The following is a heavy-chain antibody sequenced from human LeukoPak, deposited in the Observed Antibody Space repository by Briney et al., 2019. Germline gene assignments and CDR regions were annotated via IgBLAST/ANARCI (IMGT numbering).Heavy chain of an antibody. J-gene: IGHJ3*02. CDR3: ARDTGLQLVLWAFDI. CDR1: GYTFTGYY. Sequence: ASVKVSCKASGYTFTGYYMHWVRQAPGQGLEWMGWINPNSGGTNYAQKFQGRVTMTRDTSISTAYMELSRLRSDDTAVYYCARDTGLQLVLWAFDIWGQGTMVTVSS. D-gene: IGHD6-13*01. CDR2: INPNSGGT. V-gene: IGHV1-2*02.